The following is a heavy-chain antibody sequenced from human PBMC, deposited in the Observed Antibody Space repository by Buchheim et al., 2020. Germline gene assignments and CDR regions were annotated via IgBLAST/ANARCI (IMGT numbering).Heavy chain of an antibody. J-gene: IGHJ6*02. CDR3: ARGGSGSYPPPGDYYYYYGMDV. CDR2: IIPIFGTA. CDR1: GGTFSSYA. D-gene: IGHD3-10*01. Sequence: QVQLVQSGAEVKKPGSSVKVSCKASGGTFSSYAISWVRQAPGQGLEWMGGIIPIFGTANYAQKFQGRVTITADESTSTAYMELSSLRSEDTAVYYCARGGSGSYPPPGDYYYYYGMDVWGQGTT. V-gene: IGHV1-69*12.